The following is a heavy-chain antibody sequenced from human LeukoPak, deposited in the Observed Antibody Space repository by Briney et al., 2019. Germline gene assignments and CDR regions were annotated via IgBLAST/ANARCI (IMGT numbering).Heavy chain of an antibody. J-gene: IGHJ4*02. Sequence: GGSLRLSCAASGFTFSNYAMSWVRQAPGKGLEWVSLIGGSGNNIYYADSVKGRFTISRDNSKNTLYLQMNSLRAEDAAVYYCARGSTSTWYDYWGQGILVTVSS. D-gene: IGHD6-13*01. CDR1: GFTFSNYA. CDR3: ARGSTSTWYDY. V-gene: IGHV3-23*01. CDR2: IGGSGNNI.